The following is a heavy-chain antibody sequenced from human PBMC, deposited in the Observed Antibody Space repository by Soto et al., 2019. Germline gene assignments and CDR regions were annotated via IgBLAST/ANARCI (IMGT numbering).Heavy chain of an antibody. V-gene: IGHV3-30-3*01. CDR2: ISYDGSNK. CDR1: GFTFSSYA. Sequence: RRLSCAASGFTFSSYAMHWVRQAPGKGLEWVAVISYDGSNKYYADSVKGRFTISRDNSKNTLYLQMNSLRAEDTAVYYCAREERGAFDYWGQGTLVTVSS. J-gene: IGHJ4*02. CDR3: AREERGAFDY.